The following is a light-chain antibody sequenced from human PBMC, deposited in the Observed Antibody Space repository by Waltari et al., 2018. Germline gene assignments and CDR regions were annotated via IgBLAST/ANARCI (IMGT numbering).Light chain of an antibody. V-gene: IGKV4-1*01. CDR2: WAS. J-gene: IGKJ1*01. Sequence: SESVLYISNGKNNLAWYQQKPGQAPSLLMHWASTREPRVPDRFTGSGSGIDFTPTINSLQAEDVAVYYSQQNYRKRTFGQGTKVEI. CDR3: QQNYRKRT. CDR1: ESVLYISNGKNN.